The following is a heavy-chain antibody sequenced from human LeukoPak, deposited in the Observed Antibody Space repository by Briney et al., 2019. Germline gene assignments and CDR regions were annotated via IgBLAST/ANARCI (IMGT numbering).Heavy chain of an antibody. CDR3: AKGGNWGYYFDY. D-gene: IGHD4-23*01. J-gene: IGHJ4*02. V-gene: IGHV1-3*01. CDR1: GYTFTSYA. Sequence: ASVKVSCKASGYTFTSYAMHWVRQAPGQRLEWMGWINAGNGNTKYSQKFQGRVTITRDTSASTAYMGLSSLRSEDTAVYYCAKGGNWGYYFDYWGQGTLVTVSS. CDR2: INAGNGNT.